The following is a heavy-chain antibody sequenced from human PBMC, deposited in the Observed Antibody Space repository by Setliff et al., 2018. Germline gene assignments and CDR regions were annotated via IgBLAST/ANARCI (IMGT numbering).Heavy chain of an antibody. CDR1: GYPFTNYG. CDR2: ISTYNINT. Sequence: ASVKVSCKASGYPFTNYGITWVRQAPGQGLEWLGWISTYNINTNYAQKLQDRVTMITDTSTSTAYMELRSLRSDDTAVYYCARRNFYYDSSGFALYYYYMDVWGKGTTVTVSS. J-gene: IGHJ6*03. V-gene: IGHV1-18*01. CDR3: ARRNFYYDSSGFALYYYYMDV. D-gene: IGHD3-22*01.